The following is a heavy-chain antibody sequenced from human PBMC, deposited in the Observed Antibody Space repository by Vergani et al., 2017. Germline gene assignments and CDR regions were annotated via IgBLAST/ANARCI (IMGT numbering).Heavy chain of an antibody. D-gene: IGHD2-15*01. CDR2: ISYDGSNK. Sequence: QVQLVESGGGVVQPGRSLRLSCAASGFTFSSYGMHWVRQAPGKGLEWVAVISYDGSNKYYADSVKGRFTISRDNSKNTLYLQMNSLRAEDTAVYYYATGGSCFDYWGQGTLVTVSS. CDR1: GFTFSSYG. V-gene: IGHV3-30*03. J-gene: IGHJ4*02. CDR3: ATGGSCFDY.